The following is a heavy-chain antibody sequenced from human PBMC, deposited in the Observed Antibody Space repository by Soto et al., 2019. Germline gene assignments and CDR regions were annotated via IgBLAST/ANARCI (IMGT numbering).Heavy chain of an antibody. CDR2: IYHTGST. Sequence: QVQLQESGPRLVKPSGTLSLTCAVSGASISSTSWWTWVRQPPGKGLEWIGEIYHTGSTKYNPSPKSRVTISLDKSNNRFSLNLSSVTAADTAVYYCATLPPRIVVVVLPIPTWGQGTLVTVSS. J-gene: IGHJ4*02. V-gene: IGHV4-4*02. D-gene: IGHD2-15*01. CDR3: ATLPPRIVVVVLPIPT. CDR1: GASISSTSW.